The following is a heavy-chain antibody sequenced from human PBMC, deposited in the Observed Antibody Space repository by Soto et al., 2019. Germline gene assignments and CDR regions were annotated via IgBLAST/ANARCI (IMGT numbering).Heavy chain of an antibody. CDR2: IYYSGST. D-gene: IGHD5-18*01. CDR3: ARDTPRGYSYGSFDY. J-gene: IGHJ4*02. Sequence: QVQLQESGPGLVKPSQTLSLTCTVSGGSISSGGYYWSWIRQHPGKGLEWIGYIYYSGSTYYNPSXXXXXXISVDXSXXXFSLKLSSVTAADTAVYYCARDTPRGYSYGSFDYWGQGTLVTVSS. V-gene: IGHV4-31*01. CDR1: GGSISSGGYY.